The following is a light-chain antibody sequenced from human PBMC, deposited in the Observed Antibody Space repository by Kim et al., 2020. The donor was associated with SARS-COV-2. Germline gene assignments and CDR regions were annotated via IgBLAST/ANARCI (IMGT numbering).Light chain of an antibody. Sequence: QSALTQPASVSGSPGQSITISCTGTSSDVGGYNYVSWYQHHPGKAPKLIIYEVSNRPSGVSNRFSGSKSGNTASLTISGLQAEDGADYYCNSYTSTVVFGGGTQLTVL. CDR3: NSYTSTVV. J-gene: IGLJ2*01. CDR2: EVS. V-gene: IGLV2-14*01. CDR1: SSDVGGYNY.